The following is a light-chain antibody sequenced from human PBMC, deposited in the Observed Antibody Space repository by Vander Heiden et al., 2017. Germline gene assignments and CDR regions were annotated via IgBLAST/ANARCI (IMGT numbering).Light chain of an antibody. V-gene: IGLV1-40*01. CDR2: GNT. J-gene: IGLJ1*01. CDR1: SSDSGAGYD. CDR3: QSYDTSLSGRV. Sequence: QSVLTQPPSVSGAPGQRVTISLNVVSSDSGAGYDVHWYQQLPRTAPKLLMYGNTSRPSGVPDRFSGSKSGTSASLDITGLQAEDEADYYCQSYDTSLSGRVFGTGTKVTVL.